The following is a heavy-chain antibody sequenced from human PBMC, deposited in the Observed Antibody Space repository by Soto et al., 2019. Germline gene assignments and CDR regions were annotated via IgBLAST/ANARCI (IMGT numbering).Heavy chain of an antibody. J-gene: IGHJ4*02. D-gene: IGHD3-9*01. Sequence: GGSLRLSCAASGFTFSSYWMHWVRQAPGKGLVWVSRINSDGSSTSYADSVKGRFTISRDNAKNTLYLQMNSLRVEDTAVYYCARQWTNYDILTGYFQYYFDYWGQGTLVTVPS. CDR3: ARQWTNYDILTGYFQYYFDY. CDR1: GFTFSSYW. CDR2: INSDGSST. V-gene: IGHV3-74*01.